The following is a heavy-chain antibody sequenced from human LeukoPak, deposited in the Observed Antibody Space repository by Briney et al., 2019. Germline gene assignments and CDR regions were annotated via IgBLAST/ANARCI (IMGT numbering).Heavy chain of an antibody. CDR1: GYTFTSYA. V-gene: IGHV7-4-1*02. Sequence: GASVKVSCKASGYTFTSYAMNWVRQAPGQGLEWMGWINTNTGNPTYAQGFTGRVVFSLDTSVSTAYLQISSLKAEDTAVYYCARDNDDSSETPSFDYWGQGTLVTVSS. D-gene: IGHD3-22*01. CDR3: ARDNDDSSETPSFDY. J-gene: IGHJ4*02. CDR2: INTNTGNP.